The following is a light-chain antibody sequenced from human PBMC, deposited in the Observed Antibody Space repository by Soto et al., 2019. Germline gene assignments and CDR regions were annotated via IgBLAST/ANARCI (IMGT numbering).Light chain of an antibody. CDR2: GAS. J-gene: IGKJ3*01. CDR3: QQYGSSPRFT. V-gene: IGKV3-20*01. Sequence: EIVLTQSPGTLSLSPGERATLSCRASQSVSSSYLAWYQQKPGQAPRLLIYGASSRATGITDRFSGSRSGTDFTLTISRLEPEDFAVYYCQQYGSSPRFTFGPGTKVDIK. CDR1: QSVSSSY.